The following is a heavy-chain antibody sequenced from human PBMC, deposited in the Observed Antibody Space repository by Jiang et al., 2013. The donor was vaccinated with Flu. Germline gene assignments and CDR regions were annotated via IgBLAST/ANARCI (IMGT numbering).Heavy chain of an antibody. V-gene: IGHV1-69*01. CDR1: GDTFSSYG. Sequence: EVKKPGSSVKLSCKASGDTFSSYGINWVRQAPGQGLEWMGGIIPIFGTEDYAQKFQGRVSITVDASTSTAYLELNSLRSEDTAVYYCARGVGGYSHGYLLYWGQGTLVTVSA. CDR2: IIPIFGTE. CDR3: ARGVGGYSHGYLLY. J-gene: IGHJ4*02. D-gene: IGHD5-18*01.